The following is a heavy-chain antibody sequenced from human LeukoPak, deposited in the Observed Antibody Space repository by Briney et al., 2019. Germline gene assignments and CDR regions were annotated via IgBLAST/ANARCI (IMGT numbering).Heavy chain of an antibody. CDR2: ISSSSSYI. D-gene: IGHD6-6*01. CDR1: GFTFSSYS. V-gene: IGHV3-21*01. CDR3: ARDLHGSSYNWFDP. J-gene: IGHJ5*02. Sequence: GGSLRLSCAASGFTFSSYSMNWVRQAPGKGLEWVSSISSSSSYIYYADSVKGRFTISRDNAKNSLYLQMNSLRAEDTAVYYCARDLHGSSYNWFDPWGQGTLVTVSS.